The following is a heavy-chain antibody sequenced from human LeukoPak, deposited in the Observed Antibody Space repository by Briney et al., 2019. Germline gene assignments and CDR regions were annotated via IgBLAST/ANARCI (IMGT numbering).Heavy chain of an antibody. J-gene: IGHJ4*02. V-gene: IGHV3-9*01. CDR2: ISWNSGSI. CDR3: AKDGGDSFDY. Sequence: GGSLRLSCAASGFTFDDYAMHWVRQAPGKGLEWVSGISWNSGSIGYADSVKGRFTISRDNAKNSLYLQMNSLRAEDTALYYCAKDGGDSFDYWGQGTLVTVSS. CDR1: GFTFDDYA.